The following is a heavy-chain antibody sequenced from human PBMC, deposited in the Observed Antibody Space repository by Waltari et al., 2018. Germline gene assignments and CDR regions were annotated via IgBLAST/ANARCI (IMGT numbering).Heavy chain of an antibody. V-gene: IGHV1-69*10. D-gene: IGHD5-12*01. CDR3: ARATAAFDI. CDR1: GGTFSSHA. CDR2: IIPILGVH. Sequence: QVQLVQSGAEVKKPGSSVKVSCKASGGTFSSHAISWVRQDPGQGLESMGAIIPILGVHNYAQKCQGRVTMTADKSTSTAYMELSSLRSEDTAGHYCARATAAFDIWGQGTMVTVSS. J-gene: IGHJ3*02.